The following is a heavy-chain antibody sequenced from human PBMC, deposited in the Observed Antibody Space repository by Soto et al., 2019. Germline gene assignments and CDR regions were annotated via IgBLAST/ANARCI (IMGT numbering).Heavy chain of an antibody. CDR3: ARRPMIGPVAENAFDI. CDR1: GGSISSSSYY. D-gene: IGHD6-19*01. CDR2: VYYSGTT. J-gene: IGHJ3*02. V-gene: IGHV4-39*01. Sequence: QLVLQESGPGLVKSSETLSLTCSVSGGSISSSSYYWNCIRPSPGKGLEGIGSVYYSGTTYYNPSLQGRVTISVDTYNQFSLRLSSVTAADTAYYFCARRPMIGPVAENAFDIWGQGTRVTVSS.